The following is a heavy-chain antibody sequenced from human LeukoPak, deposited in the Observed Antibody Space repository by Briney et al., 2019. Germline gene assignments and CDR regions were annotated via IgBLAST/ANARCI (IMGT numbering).Heavy chain of an antibody. CDR1: GYTFTSYG. CDR3: ARWGGDIVVVVAANNWFDP. V-gene: IGHV1-18*01. D-gene: IGHD2-15*01. Sequence: GASVKVSCKASGYTFTSYGISRVRQAPGQGLEWMGWISAYNGNTNYAQKLQGRVTMTTDTSTSTAYMELRSLRSDDTAVYYCARWGGDIVVVVAANNWFDPWGQGTLVTVSS. J-gene: IGHJ5*02. CDR2: ISAYNGNT.